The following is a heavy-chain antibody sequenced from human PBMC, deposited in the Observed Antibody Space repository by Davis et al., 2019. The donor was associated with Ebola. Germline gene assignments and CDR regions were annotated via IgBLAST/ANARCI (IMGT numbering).Heavy chain of an antibody. V-gene: IGHV2-70*01. CDR3: ARILTGLNPLYYYYYMDV. CDR2: IDWDDDK. D-gene: IGHD7-27*01. Sequence: SGPTLVKPTQTLTLTCTFSGFSLSTSGMCVSWIRQPPGKALEWLALIDWDDDKYYSTSLKTRLTISKDTSKNQVVLTMTNMDPVDTATYYCARILTGLNPLYYYYYMDVWGKGTTVTVSS. CDR1: GFSLSTSGMC. J-gene: IGHJ6*03.